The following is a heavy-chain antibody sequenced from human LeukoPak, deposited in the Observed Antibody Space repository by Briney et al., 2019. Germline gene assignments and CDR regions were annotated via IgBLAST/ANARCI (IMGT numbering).Heavy chain of an antibody. CDR3: ARGAYSQSNYYMDV. Sequence: ALVKVSCKASGYTFTSYDINWVRQATGQGLEWMGWMNPNSGNTGYAQKFQGRVTITRNTSISTAYMELSSLRSEDTAVYYCARGAYSQSNYYMDVWGKGTTVTVSS. J-gene: IGHJ6*03. CDR1: GYTFTSYD. V-gene: IGHV1-8*03. D-gene: IGHD5-18*01. CDR2: MNPNSGNT.